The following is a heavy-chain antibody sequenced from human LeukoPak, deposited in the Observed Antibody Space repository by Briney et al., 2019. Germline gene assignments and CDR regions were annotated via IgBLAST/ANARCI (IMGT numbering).Heavy chain of an antibody. J-gene: IGHJ4*02. V-gene: IGHV3-7*01. D-gene: IGHD2/OR15-2a*01. CDR1: GFTFSSYW. Sequence: GGSLRLSCAAPGFTFSSYWMSWVRQAPGKGLEWVANIKQDGSEKYYVDSVKGRFTISRDNAKNSLYLQMNSLRAEDTAVYYCARDGKTLWGHADYWGQGTLVTVSS. CDR2: IKQDGSEK. CDR3: ARDGKTLWGHADY.